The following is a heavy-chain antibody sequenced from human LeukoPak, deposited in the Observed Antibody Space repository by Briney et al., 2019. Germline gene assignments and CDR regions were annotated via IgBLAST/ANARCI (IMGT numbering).Heavy chain of an antibody. D-gene: IGHD2-8*01. V-gene: IGHV3-74*01. CDR3: ARDLAMA. Sequence: GGSLRLSCAASGFTFSNYWMHWVRQAPGKGLVWVSRIKSDGSSTNYADSVKGRFTISRDNAKNTLYLQMNSLRVDDTAVYYCARDLAMAWGQGTLVTVSS. CDR1: GFTFSNYW. CDR2: IKSDGSST. J-gene: IGHJ5*02.